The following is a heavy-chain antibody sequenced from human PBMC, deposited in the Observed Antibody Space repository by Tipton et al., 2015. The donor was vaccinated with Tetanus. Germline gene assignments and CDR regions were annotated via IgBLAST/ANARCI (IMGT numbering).Heavy chain of an antibody. J-gene: IGHJ3*02. CDR1: GGSISGHY. D-gene: IGHD3-10*01. CDR3: ARERYPWNSGDGIDI. Sequence: TLSLTCTVSGGSISGHYWSWIRQSPVTGLERFGFITYNGGTNYNPSLRSRVTMSVDTPKNQLSLRVRSVTAADTAVYYCARERYPWNSGDGIDIWGQGTLVTVSS. V-gene: IGHV4-59*11. CDR2: ITYNGGT.